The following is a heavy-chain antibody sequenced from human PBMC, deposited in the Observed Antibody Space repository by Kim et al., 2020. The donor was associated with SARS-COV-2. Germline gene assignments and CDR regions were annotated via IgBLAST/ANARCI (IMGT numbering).Heavy chain of an antibody. CDR2: ISWNSGSL. CDR1: GFTFGDYA. Sequence: GGSLRLSCAASGFTFGDYAMHWVRQVPGKGLEWVSGISWNSGSLVYVDSVKGRFTISRDNAKNSLYLQMNSLRAEDTALYYCAKADLRSITMFRGLTPDFWGQGTLVTVSS. CDR3: AKADLRSITMFRGLTPDF. V-gene: IGHV3-9*01. D-gene: IGHD3-10*01. J-gene: IGHJ4*02.